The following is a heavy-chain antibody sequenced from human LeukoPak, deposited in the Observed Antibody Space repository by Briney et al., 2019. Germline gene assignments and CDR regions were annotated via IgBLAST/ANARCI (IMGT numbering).Heavy chain of an antibody. J-gene: IGHJ4*02. CDR3: ATEGSVNYYYDISGYYNH. CDR1: GFTFSSYA. CDR2: ISYDGNNK. D-gene: IGHD3-22*01. Sequence: GGSLRLYCAASAASGFTFSSYAFHWVRQAPGKGLEWVAVISYDGNNKYYADSVRGRFTISRDNSKSTLFLQMNSLRVEDTAVYYCATEGSVNYYYDISGYYNHWGQGALVTVSS. V-gene: IGHV3-30-3*01.